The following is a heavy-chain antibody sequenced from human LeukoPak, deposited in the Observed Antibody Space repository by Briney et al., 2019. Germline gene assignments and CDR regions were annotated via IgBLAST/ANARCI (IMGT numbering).Heavy chain of an antibody. Sequence: SETLSLTCTVSGGSISKYYWNWVRQPPGKGLEWIGFIYSSGSTTYNPSLKSRVTISVDTSKNQFSLKLTSVTAADTAVYYCARVSSYYYDSSGYFFDAFDIWGQGTMVTVSS. J-gene: IGHJ3*02. CDR3: ARVSSYYYDSSGYFFDAFDI. CDR1: GGSISKYY. V-gene: IGHV4-59*01. CDR2: IYSSGST. D-gene: IGHD3-22*01.